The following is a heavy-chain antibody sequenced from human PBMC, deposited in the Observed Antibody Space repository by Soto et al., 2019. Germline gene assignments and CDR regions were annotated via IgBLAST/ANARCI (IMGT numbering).Heavy chain of an antibody. D-gene: IGHD2-2*01. Sequence: SVKVSFKASGGTFSSYAISWVRQAPGQGLEWMGGIIPIFGTANYAQKFQGRVTITADESTSTAYMELSSLRSEDTAVYYCARDEVPDVQHDAFDLWAQGTMVTVSS. CDR1: GGTFSSYA. CDR2: IIPIFGTA. CDR3: ARDEVPDVQHDAFDL. J-gene: IGHJ3*01. V-gene: IGHV1-69*13.